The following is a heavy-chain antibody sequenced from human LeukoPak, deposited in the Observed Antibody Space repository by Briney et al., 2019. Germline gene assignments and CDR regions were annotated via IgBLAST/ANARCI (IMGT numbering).Heavy chain of an antibody. CDR1: GGSISSSSYY. CDR2: IYYSGST. J-gene: IGHJ4*02. CDR3: ARVKAIGYSSSSAYFDH. V-gene: IGHV4-39*07. Sequence: SETLSLTCTVSGGSISSSSYYWGWIRQPPGKGLEWIGSIYYSGSTNYNPSLKSRVTISVDTSKNQFSLKLSSVTAADTAVYYCARVKAIGYSSSSAYFDHWGQGTLVTVSS. D-gene: IGHD6-6*01.